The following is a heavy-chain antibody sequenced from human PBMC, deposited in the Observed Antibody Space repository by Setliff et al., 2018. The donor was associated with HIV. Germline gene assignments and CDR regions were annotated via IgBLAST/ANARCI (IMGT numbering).Heavy chain of an antibody. J-gene: IGHJ4*02. Sequence: LRLSCAASGFTFSSYWMSWVRQAPGKGLEWVANIKQDGSEKYNVDSVKGRFTISRDDAKNSLYLQMNSLRAEDTAVYYCAKVRRPWYYCDSNGEGFDSWGQGTLVTVSS. CDR2: IKQDGSEK. V-gene: IGHV3-7*01. CDR3: AKVRRPWYYCDSNGEGFDS. D-gene: IGHD3-22*01. CDR1: GFTFSSYW.